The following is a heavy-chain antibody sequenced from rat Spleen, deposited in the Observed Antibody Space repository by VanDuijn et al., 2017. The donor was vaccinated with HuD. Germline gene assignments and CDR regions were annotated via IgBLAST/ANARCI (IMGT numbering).Heavy chain of an antibody. J-gene: IGHJ2*01. CDR2: ISPSGGST. CDR3: ARPINYPDYFFDY. V-gene: IGHV5-25*01. Sequence: EVQLVESGGGLVQPGRSLKLSCAASGFTFSNYDMAWVRQAPTKGLEWVASISPSGGSTYYRDSVKGRFTISRDNAKSSLYLQMNSLRSEDTATYYCARPINYPDYFFDYWGQGVMVSVSS. D-gene: IGHD1-4*01. CDR1: GFTFSNYD.